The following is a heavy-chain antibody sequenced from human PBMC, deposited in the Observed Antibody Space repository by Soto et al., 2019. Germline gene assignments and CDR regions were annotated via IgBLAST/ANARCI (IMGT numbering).Heavy chain of an antibody. CDR2: IIPIFGTA. J-gene: IGHJ4*02. CDR3: ARGDNHYYHSNHLLDY. D-gene: IGHD3-22*01. CDR1: GGTFSSYA. Sequence: SVKVSCKASGGTFSSYAISWVRQAPGQGLEWMGGIIPIFGTANYAQKFQGRVTITADESTSTAYMELSSLRSEDTAVYYCARGDNHYYHSNHLLDYWGQGTLVTVSS. V-gene: IGHV1-69*13.